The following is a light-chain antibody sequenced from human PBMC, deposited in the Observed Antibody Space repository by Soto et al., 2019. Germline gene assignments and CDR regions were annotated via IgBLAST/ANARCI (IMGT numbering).Light chain of an antibody. J-gene: IGLJ1*01. V-gene: IGLV2-11*01. CDR3: CSSAGSYSEV. CDR1: SSDVGGYNY. CDR2: DVS. Sequence: QSALTQPRSVSGSPGQSVTISCTGTSSDVGGYNYVSWYQQHPGTAPNLMIYDVSKRPSGVPDLFSGSNSGNTSSLTIAGLPAEDAADYYGCSSAGSYSEVFGTGTKVTVL.